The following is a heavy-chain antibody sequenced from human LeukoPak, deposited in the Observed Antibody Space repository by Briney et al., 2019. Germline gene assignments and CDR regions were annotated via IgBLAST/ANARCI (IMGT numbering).Heavy chain of an antibody. CDR3: ARDALYGGYRGGDY. Sequence: ASVKVSCKASGYTFTGYYIHWVRQAPGQGLEWMGWINPNSGGTNYAQKFQGRVTMTRDTSISTAYMALSRLRSDDTAVYYCARDALYGGYRGGDYWGQGTLVTVSS. J-gene: IGHJ4*02. CDR2: INPNSGGT. V-gene: IGHV1-2*02. D-gene: IGHD4-17*01. CDR1: GYTFTGYY.